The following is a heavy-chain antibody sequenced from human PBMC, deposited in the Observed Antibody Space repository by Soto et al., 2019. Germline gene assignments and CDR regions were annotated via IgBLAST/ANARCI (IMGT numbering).Heavy chain of an antibody. D-gene: IGHD3-16*01. J-gene: IGHJ4*02. V-gene: IGHV3-23*01. Sequence: GGSLRLSCAASGFTFSSYAMNWVRQAPGKGLEWVSVISGSGRSTYYADSVKGRFTISRDNSKNTLSLHMNSLRAEDTAVYYYSKDCSRGTPGYFFDYSGQGTPVTVSS. CDR2: ISGSGRST. CDR3: SKDCSRGTPGYFFDY. CDR1: GFTFSSYA.